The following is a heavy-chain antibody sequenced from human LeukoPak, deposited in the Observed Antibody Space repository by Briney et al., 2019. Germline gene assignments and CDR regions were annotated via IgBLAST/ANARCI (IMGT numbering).Heavy chain of an antibody. CDR3: AKDFRRGGPFDY. J-gene: IGHJ4*02. V-gene: IGHV3-74*01. D-gene: IGHD3-16*01. Sequence: GGSLRLSCASSGFTFSNYWMHWVRQAPGKGLVWVSRLNADGNSITYADSVRGRFTISRDNAKNTVHLQMNSLRAEDTAVYYCAKDFRRGGPFDYWGQGTLVTVFS. CDR1: GFTFSNYW. CDR2: LNADGNSI.